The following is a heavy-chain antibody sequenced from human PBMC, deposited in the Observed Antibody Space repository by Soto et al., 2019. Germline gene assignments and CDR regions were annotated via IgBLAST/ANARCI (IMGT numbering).Heavy chain of an antibody. J-gene: IGHJ6*02. CDR1: GYSFTRYG. CDR2: INTYNGNT. Sequence: QVQLVQSRAEVKNPGASVKVSCKASGYSFTRYGIAWARQAPGQGLEWMGWINTYNGNTNYAQNLQGRVTLTTDTSTSTAYMELTSLRSNDTVIYYCAMVDVYVTPSPQDVWGQGTTVIVSS. CDR3: AMVDVYVTPSPQDV. V-gene: IGHV1-18*01. D-gene: IGHD3-16*01.